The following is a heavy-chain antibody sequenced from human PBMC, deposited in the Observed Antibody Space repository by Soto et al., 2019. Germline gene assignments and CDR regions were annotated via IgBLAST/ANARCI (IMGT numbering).Heavy chain of an antibody. J-gene: IGHJ5*02. CDR3: ARHRGIRVVPVAWFDP. D-gene: IGHD2-2*01. V-gene: IGHV4-34*01. CDR2: INHSGST. Sequence: ETLSLTCAVYGGSFSNYYWSWIRQPPGKGLEWIGEINHSGSTNYNPSLKSRVTISVDTSKNQFSLKLSSVTAADTAVYYCARHRGIRVVPVAWFDPWGQGTLVTVSS. CDR1: GGSFSNYY.